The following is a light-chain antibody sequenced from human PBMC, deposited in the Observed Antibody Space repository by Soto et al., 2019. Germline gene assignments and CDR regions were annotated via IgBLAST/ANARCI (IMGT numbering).Light chain of an antibody. V-gene: IGLV2-8*01. CDR2: EVS. CDR3: SSYAGSNNFV. Sequence: SALTQPPSASGSPGQSVTISCTGTSSDVGGYDYVSWYQQHPGKAPKLLIYEVSNRPSGVPDRFSGSKSGNTASLTVSGLQAEDEADYYCSSYAGSNNFVFGTGTKVTVL. J-gene: IGLJ1*01. CDR1: SSDVGGYDY.